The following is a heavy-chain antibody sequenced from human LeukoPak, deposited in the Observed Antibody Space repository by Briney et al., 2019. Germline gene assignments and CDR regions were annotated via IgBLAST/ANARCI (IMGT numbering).Heavy chain of an antibody. D-gene: IGHD3-22*01. CDR1: GGSISSYY. CDR2: IYTSGST. Sequence: SETLSLTCTVSGGSISSYYWSWMRQPVGKGLEWIGRIYTSGSTKYNPSLKSRVTMSVDTSKNQFSLKLSSVTAADTAVYYCARWDYYDSSGYSPYFDYWGQGTLVTVSS. J-gene: IGHJ4*02. CDR3: ARWDYYDSSGYSPYFDY. V-gene: IGHV4-4*07.